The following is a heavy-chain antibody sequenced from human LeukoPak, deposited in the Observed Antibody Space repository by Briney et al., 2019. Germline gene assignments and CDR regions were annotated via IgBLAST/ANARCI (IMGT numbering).Heavy chain of an antibody. V-gene: IGHV4-4*02. Sequence: SDTLSLTCAVSGGSISSGNWWSWVRQPPGKGLEWIGEIHHSGSTNYSPSLKSRVTISVDNSKNQFSLKVRSVTAADTAVYYCWHSGYESGFDYWGQGTLVTVSS. D-gene: IGHD5-12*01. CDR3: WHSGYESGFDY. CDR2: IHHSGST. J-gene: IGHJ4*02. CDR1: GGSISSGNW.